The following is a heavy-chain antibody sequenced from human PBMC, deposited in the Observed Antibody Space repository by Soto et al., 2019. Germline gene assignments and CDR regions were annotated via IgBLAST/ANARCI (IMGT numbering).Heavy chain of an antibody. D-gene: IGHD6-13*01. CDR3: ARQGYPGIAAAGDNWFDP. Sequence: PSETLSLTSTVSGGSISSSSYYWGWIRQPPGKGLEWIGSIYYSGSTYYNPSLKSRVTISVDTSKNQFSLKLSSVTAADTAVYYCARQGYPGIAAAGDNWFDPWGQGTLVTVSS. J-gene: IGHJ5*02. V-gene: IGHV4-39*01. CDR2: IYYSGST. CDR1: GGSISSSSYY.